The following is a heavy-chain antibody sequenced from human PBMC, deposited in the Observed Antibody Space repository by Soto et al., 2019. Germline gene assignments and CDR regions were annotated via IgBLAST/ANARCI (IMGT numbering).Heavy chain of an antibody. V-gene: IGHV4-4*07. CDR3: ARTFTIFGAIIRLGMDX. CDR2: IYTSGST. CDR1: GGSISSYY. J-gene: IGHJ6*02. Sequence: SETLSLTCTVSGGSISSYYWSWIRQPAGKGLEWIGRIYTSGSTNYNPSLKSRVTMSVDTSKNQFSLKLSSVTAADTAVYYCARTFTIFGAIIRLGMDXWGQGTTVTVS. D-gene: IGHD3-3*01.